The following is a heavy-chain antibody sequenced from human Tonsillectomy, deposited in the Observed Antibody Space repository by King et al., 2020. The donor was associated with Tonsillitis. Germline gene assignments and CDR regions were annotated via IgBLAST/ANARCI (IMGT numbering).Heavy chain of an antibody. CDR2: IYSDGRR. V-gene: IGHV3-53*01. CDR1: GYTVSYNY. D-gene: IGHD1-26*01. J-gene: IGHJ1*01. Sequence: EVQLVESGGGLIQPGGSLRLSCTVSGYTVSYNYMAWFRQAPGKGLEWVSIIYSDGRRHYSDSVRGRFTISRGSSENTLYLQLDRLRVEDTAVYHCDNLFRGRYCGRGTRVTVPS. CDR3: DNLFRGRY.